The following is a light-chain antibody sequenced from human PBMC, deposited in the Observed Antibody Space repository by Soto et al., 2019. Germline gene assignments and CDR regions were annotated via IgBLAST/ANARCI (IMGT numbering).Light chain of an antibody. CDR1: QSISTE. Sequence: EIVMTQSPATLSVSPGERATLSCRASQSISTELAWYQQKPGQPPRLPIYSASSRATGVPARFTDSGSGSDFTPTIRALQSEDFAVYYCQHGHNWPLSFGQGTRLAI. J-gene: IGKJ2*01. V-gene: IGKV3-15*01. CDR2: SAS. CDR3: QHGHNWPLS.